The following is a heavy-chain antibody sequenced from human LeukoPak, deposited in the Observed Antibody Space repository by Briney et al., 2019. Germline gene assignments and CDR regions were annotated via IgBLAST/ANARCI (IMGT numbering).Heavy chain of an antibody. J-gene: IGHJ5*01. Sequence: SETLSLTCTVSGGSISDSYWSWIRQPPGKGLEWIGYIYYSGSTNYNPSLKSRVTISVDTSKNQFSLKLSSVTAADTAVYYCATSSNGNWFDSWGQGTLVTVSS. CDR3: ATSSNGNWFDS. D-gene: IGHD2-8*01. CDR2: IYYSGST. V-gene: IGHV4-59*01. CDR1: GGSISDSY.